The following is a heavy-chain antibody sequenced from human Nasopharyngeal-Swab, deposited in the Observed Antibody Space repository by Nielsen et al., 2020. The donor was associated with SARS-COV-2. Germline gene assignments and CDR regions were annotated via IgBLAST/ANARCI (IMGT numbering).Heavy chain of an antibody. D-gene: IGHD3-10*01. V-gene: IGHV3-23*01. Sequence: WIRQPPGKGLEWVSAISGSGGSTYYADSMKGRFTISRDNSKNTLYLQMNSLRAEDTAVYYCAKDGSGSGYYYYYYMDVWGKGTTVTVSS. J-gene: IGHJ6*03. CDR2: ISGSGGST. CDR3: AKDGSGSGYYYYYYMDV.